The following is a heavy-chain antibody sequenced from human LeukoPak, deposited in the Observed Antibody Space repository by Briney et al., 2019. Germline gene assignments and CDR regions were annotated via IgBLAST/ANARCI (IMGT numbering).Heavy chain of an antibody. V-gene: IGHV4-34*01. CDR1: GGSFSGYY. CDR3: ARGRFRLVGATTRDPGGRGFDY. J-gene: IGHJ4*02. CDR2: INHSGST. Sequence: PSETLSLTCAVYGGSFSGYYWSRIRQPPGKGLEWIGEINHSGSTNYNPSLKSRVTISVDTSKNQFSLKLSSVTAADTAVYYCARGRFRLVGATTRDPGGRGFDYWGQGTLVTVSS. D-gene: IGHD1-26*01.